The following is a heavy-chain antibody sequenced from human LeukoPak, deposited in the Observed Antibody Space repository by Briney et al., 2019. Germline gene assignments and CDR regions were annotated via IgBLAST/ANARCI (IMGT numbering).Heavy chain of an antibody. J-gene: IGHJ4*02. CDR2: INPNSGGT. CDR3: ARVAKLTFGGVIVPPEYYFDY. D-gene: IGHD3-16*02. CDR1: GYTFTAYY. V-gene: IGHV1-2*02. Sequence: ASVRVSCKASGYTFTAYYMHWVRQAPGQGLEWMGWINPNSGGTNYAQKFQGRVTMTRDTSISTAYMELSRLRSDDTAVYYCARVAKLTFGGVIVPPEYYFDYWGQGTLVTVSS.